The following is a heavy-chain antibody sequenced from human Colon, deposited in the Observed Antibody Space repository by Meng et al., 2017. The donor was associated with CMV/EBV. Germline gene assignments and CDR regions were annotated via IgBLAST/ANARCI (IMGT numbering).Heavy chain of an antibody. D-gene: IGHD2-15*01. CDR3: ARVVAVVPLAHPTRYYFYAMDV. CDR2: ISYDSGYI. J-gene: IGHJ6*02. CDR1: GFTFSTYS. Sequence: GGSLRLSCAASGFTFSTYSMNWVRQAPGKGLEWVSSISYDSGYIYYADSVKGRFTISRDDAKKSLYLQMNSLRAEDTAVYYCARVVAVVPLAHPTRYYFYAMDVWGQGTTVTAP. V-gene: IGHV3-21*01.